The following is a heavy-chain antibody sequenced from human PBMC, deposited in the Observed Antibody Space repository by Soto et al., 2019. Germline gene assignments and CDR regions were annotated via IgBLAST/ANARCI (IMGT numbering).Heavy chain of an antibody. CDR2: IIPILGIA. D-gene: IGHD3-10*01. CDR1: GGTFSSYT. Sequence: QVQLVQSGAEVKKPGSSVKVSCKASGGTFSSYTISWVRQAPGQGLEWMGRIIPILGIANYAQKFQGRVTITADKSTGTAYMELSSLSSGDTAVYYCAGGRITMVRGDAFDIWGQGTMVTVSS. J-gene: IGHJ3*02. CDR3: AGGRITMVRGDAFDI. V-gene: IGHV1-69*02.